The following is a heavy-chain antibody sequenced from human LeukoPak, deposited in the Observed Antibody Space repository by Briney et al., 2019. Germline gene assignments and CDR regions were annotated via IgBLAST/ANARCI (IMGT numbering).Heavy chain of an antibody. CDR2: IYYSATS. CDR3: ARRDCTSTTCYAGSYYFDY. D-gene: IGHD2-2*01. CDR1: GGSISSSSYY. Sequence: SETLSLTCSVFGGSISSSSYYWGWIRHPPGKGLEWVRSIYYSATSYYNPSLKSRVTISVDTSKNQFSLKLTSLTAADTAVYYCARRDCTSTTCYAGSYYFDYCGQGNLVTVSS. J-gene: IGHJ4*02. V-gene: IGHV4-39*01.